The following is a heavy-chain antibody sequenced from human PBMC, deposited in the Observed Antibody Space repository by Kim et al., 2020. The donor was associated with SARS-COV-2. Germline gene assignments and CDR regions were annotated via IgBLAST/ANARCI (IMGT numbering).Heavy chain of an antibody. Sequence: GESLKISCKASGYSFSNYWIGWVRQMPGKGLEWMGIIYPGDSDTRYRPSFQGQVTISADKSISTAFLQWSSLKASDTAMYYCATPGTRSSFPYYFDSWGQGTLVTVSS. CDR2: IYPGDSDT. D-gene: IGHD6-13*01. V-gene: IGHV5-51*01. J-gene: IGHJ4*02. CDR3: ATPGTRSSFPYYFDS. CDR1: GYSFSNYW.